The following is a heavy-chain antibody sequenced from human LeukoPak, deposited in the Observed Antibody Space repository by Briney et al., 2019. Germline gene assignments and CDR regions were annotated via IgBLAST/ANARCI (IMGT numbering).Heavy chain of an antibody. CDR1: GFTFSSYA. V-gene: IGHV3-30-3*02. CDR2: ISYDGSNK. J-gene: IGHJ3*02. CDR3: AKWFLRASDAFDI. D-gene: IGHD2/OR15-2a*01. Sequence: GGSLRLSCAASGFTFSSYAMHWVRQAPGKGLEWVAVISYDGSNKYYADSVKGRFTISRDNSKNTLYLQMNSLRAEDTAVYYCAKWFLRASDAFDIWGQGTMVTVSS.